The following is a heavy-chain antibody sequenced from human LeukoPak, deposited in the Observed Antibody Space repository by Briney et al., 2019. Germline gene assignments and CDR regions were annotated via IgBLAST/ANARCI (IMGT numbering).Heavy chain of an antibody. CDR1: GYLFAAYF. Sequence: ASVKVSCKASGYLFAAYFIHWVRQALRQGLEWMGRINPNGGDTNYAQKFQGRVTMTGDTSISAAYMELSSLRSDDTAMYYCARVGFTSSWSNFDYWGQGTLVTVSS. J-gene: IGHJ4*02. V-gene: IGHV1-2*06. D-gene: IGHD6-13*01. CDR2: INPNGGDT. CDR3: ARVGFTSSWSNFDY.